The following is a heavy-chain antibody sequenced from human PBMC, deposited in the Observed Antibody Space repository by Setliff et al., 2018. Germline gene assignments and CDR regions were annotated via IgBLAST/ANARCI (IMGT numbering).Heavy chain of an antibody. CDR3: ARQSWGGSGWSWVDY. J-gene: IGHJ4*02. V-gene: IGHV5-51*01. CDR1: GYSFTSYW. Sequence: PGESLKISCKGSGYSFTSYWIGWVRQMPGKGLEWMGIIYPGDSETRYSPSFQGQVTIPAEKSISTAYLQWSSLKASDTAMYYCARQSWGGSGWSWVDYWGQGTLVTVSS. CDR2: IYPGDSET. D-gene: IGHD6-19*01.